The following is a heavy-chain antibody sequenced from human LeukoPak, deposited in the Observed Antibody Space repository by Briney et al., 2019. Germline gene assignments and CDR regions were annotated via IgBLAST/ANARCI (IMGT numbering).Heavy chain of an antibody. Sequence: SVKVSCKAPGGTFSSYAISWVRQAPGQGLEWMGGIIPIFGTANYAQKFQGRVTVTTDESTSTAYMELSSLRSEDTAVYYCARGVMQGTVTTTTLRTYFDYWGQGTLVTVSS. CDR3: ARGVMQGTVTTTTLRTYFDY. V-gene: IGHV1-69*05. CDR1: GGTFSSYA. CDR2: IIPIFGTA. J-gene: IGHJ4*02. D-gene: IGHD4-17*01.